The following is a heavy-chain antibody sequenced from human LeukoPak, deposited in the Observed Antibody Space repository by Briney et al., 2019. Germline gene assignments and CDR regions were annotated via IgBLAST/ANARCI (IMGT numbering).Heavy chain of an antibody. D-gene: IGHD2-2*01. J-gene: IGHJ4*02. CDR3: ASQHCTSTTCYAYFDY. Sequence: SETLSLTCGVYGGSFGSYYWNWIRQPPGKGLEWIGEINHSGSTNYNPSLKSRVTMSVDTSKKQFSLKLSSVTAADTAVYYCASQHCTSTTCYAYFDYWGQGTLVTVSS. CDR2: INHSGST. V-gene: IGHV4-34*01. CDR1: GGSFGSYY.